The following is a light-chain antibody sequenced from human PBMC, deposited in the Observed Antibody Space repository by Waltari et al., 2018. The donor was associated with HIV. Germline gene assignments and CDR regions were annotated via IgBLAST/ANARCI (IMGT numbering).Light chain of an antibody. CDR1: SSDVGGYTY. V-gene: IGLV2-14*01. Sequence: QSALTQPASVSGSPGQSITISCTGTSSDVGGYTYVSWYQQHPGKAPKLMIYEVSNRPSGVSNRFSGSKSGNTASLTISGLQAEDEADYYCSSYISSSTLLFGGGTKLTVL. CDR3: SSYISSSTLL. J-gene: IGLJ2*01. CDR2: EVS.